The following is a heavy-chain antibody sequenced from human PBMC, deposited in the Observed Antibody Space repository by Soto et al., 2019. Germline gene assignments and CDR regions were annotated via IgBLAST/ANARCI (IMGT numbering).Heavy chain of an antibody. CDR2: INPSGVST. D-gene: IGHD1-7*01. V-gene: IGHV1-46*01. J-gene: IGHJ6*02. CDR1: GYTFTSHY. Sequence: ASVKVSCKASGYTFTSHYMHWVRQAPGQGLEWMGIINPSGVSTTYGQKFQGRVTMTRDTSTTTVYMELSSLRSEDTAVYYCAIRQDNWNFGSGIPDYYYGMDVWGQGTTVTVSS. CDR3: AIRQDNWNFGSGIPDYYYGMDV.